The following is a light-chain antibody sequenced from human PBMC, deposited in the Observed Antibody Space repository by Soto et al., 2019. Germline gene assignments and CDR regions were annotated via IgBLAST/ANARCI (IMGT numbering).Light chain of an antibody. CDR2: DVN. Sequence: QSALTQPRSVSGSPGQSVTISCTGTNDDVGGYNYVSWYQHHPGQAPKLIISDVNKRPSGVPDRFSGSKSYNTASLTISGLQAEDEADYYCCSYAGPYTLVAFGGGTKVTVL. V-gene: IGLV2-11*01. CDR3: CSYAGPYTLVA. J-gene: IGLJ2*01. CDR1: NDDVGGYNY.